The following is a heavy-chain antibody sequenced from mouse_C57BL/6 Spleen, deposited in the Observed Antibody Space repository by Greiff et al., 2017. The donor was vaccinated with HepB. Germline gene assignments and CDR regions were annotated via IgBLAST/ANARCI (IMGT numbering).Heavy chain of an antibody. D-gene: IGHD4-1*01. Sequence: QVQLQQPGAELVKPGASVKLSCKASGYTFTSYWMHWVKQRPGQGLEWIGMIHPNSGSTNYNEKFKSKATLTVDTSSSTAYMQLSSLTSEDSAVYYCARGRLGRDYFDYWGQGTTLTVSS. J-gene: IGHJ2*01. CDR3: ARGRLGRDYFDY. CDR1: GYTFTSYW. V-gene: IGHV1-64*01. CDR2: IHPNSGST.